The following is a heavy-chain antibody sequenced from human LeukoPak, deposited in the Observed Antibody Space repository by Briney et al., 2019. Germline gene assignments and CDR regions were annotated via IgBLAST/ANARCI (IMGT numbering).Heavy chain of an antibody. V-gene: IGHV3-66*02. J-gene: IGHJ5*02. D-gene: IGHD1-7*01. CDR3: ARELVNWFDP. Sequence: GGSLRLSCAASGFTVSSNYMSWVRQAPGKGLEWVSVIYSGGSTYYADSVKGRFTISRDNSKNTLYLQMNSLRDEDTAVYYCARELVNWFDPWGQGTLVTVSS. CDR2: IYSGGST. CDR1: GFTVSSNY.